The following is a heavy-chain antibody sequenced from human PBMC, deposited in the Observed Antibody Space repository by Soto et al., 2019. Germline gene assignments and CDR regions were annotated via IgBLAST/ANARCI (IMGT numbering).Heavy chain of an antibody. Sequence: ASVKVSCKASGYTLTSYAMHWVRQAPGQRLEWMGWINAGNGNTKYSQKFQGRVTITRDTSASTAYMELSSLRSEDTAVYYCARGQEGFLEWFNWFDPWGQGTLVTVSS. CDR1: GYTLTSYA. CDR3: ARGQEGFLEWFNWFDP. D-gene: IGHD3-3*01. J-gene: IGHJ5*02. V-gene: IGHV1-3*01. CDR2: INAGNGNT.